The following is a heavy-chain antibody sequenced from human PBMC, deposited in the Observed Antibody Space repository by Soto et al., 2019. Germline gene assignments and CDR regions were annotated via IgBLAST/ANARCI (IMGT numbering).Heavy chain of an antibody. D-gene: IGHD3-9*01. CDR2: ISSNGGST. Sequence: PGGSLRLSCSASGFTFSSYAMHWVRQAPGKGLEYVSAISSNGGSTYYADSVKGRFTISRDNSKNTLYLQMSSLRAEDTAVYYCVKSNYDILTGPDYWGQGTRVTVSS. CDR3: VKSNYDILTGPDY. V-gene: IGHV3-64D*08. CDR1: GFTFSSYA. J-gene: IGHJ4*02.